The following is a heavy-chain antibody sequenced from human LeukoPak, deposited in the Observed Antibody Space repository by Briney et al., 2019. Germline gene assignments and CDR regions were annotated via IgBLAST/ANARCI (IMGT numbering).Heavy chain of an antibody. Sequence: ASVKVSCKAFGYTFTRNFMHWVRQAPGQRLEWMGWINTGNGNTKYSQEFQGRVTLTRDTSASTAYMELSSLRSEDMAVYYCARGVGSSWFDPWGQGTLVTVSS. CDR3: ARGVGSSWFDP. CDR2: INTGNGNT. V-gene: IGHV1-3*03. J-gene: IGHJ5*02. CDR1: GYTFTRNF. D-gene: IGHD6-13*01.